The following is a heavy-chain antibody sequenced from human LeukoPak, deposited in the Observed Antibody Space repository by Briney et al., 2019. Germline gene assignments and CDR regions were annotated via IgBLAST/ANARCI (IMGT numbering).Heavy chain of an antibody. CDR1: GFTFNSYA. J-gene: IGHJ3*02. Sequence: GGSLRLSCAASGFTFNSYAMNWVRQAPGKGLEWVSSSGSGGNTYYADSVKGRFTISRDNSKNTLYLQMNSLRAEDTAVYYCAKPARTDAFDIWGQGTMITVSS. CDR2: SGSGGNT. CDR3: AKPARTDAFDI. V-gene: IGHV3-23*01. D-gene: IGHD1-14*01.